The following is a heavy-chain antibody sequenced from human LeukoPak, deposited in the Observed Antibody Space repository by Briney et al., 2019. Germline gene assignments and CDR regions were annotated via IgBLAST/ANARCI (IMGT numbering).Heavy chain of an antibody. V-gene: IGHV4-59*01. CDR2: IYYSGST. J-gene: IGHJ3*02. CDR3: ARYYDSSGYSDINDAFDI. CDR1: GGSIGSYY. D-gene: IGHD3-22*01. Sequence: PSETLSLTCTVSGGSIGSYYWSWIRQPPGKGLEWIGYIYYSGSTNYNPSLKSRVTISVDTSKNQFSLKLSSVTAADTAVYYCARYYDSSGYSDINDAFDIWGQGTMVTVSS.